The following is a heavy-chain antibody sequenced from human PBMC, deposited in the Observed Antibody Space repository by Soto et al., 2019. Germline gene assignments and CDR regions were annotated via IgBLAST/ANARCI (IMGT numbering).Heavy chain of an antibody. Sequence: QVQLQQWGAGLLKPSETLSLTCAVYGGSFSGYYWSWIRQPPGKGLEWIGELNHSGSTNYNPSLNSRVPISVGTTKNHFSLKLSPVTAADTAVYYCARNTEGWLQPHHLGAFDIWGQGTMVTVSS. CDR2: LNHSGST. CDR3: ARNTEGWLQPHHLGAFDI. D-gene: IGHD6-19*01. V-gene: IGHV4-34*01. J-gene: IGHJ3*02. CDR1: GGSFSGYY.